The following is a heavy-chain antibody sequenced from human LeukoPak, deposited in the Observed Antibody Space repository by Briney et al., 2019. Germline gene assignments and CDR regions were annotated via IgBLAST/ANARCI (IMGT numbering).Heavy chain of an antibody. J-gene: IGHJ4*02. Sequence: SETLSLTCTVSGGSISSGGYYWSWIRQHPGKGLEWIEYIYYSGSTYYNPSLKSRVTISVDTSKNQFSLKLSSVTAADTAVYYCARSIAAAPFDWGQGTLVTVSS. V-gene: IGHV4-31*03. CDR2: IYYSGST. CDR1: GGSISSGGYY. D-gene: IGHD6-13*01. CDR3: ARSIAAAPFD.